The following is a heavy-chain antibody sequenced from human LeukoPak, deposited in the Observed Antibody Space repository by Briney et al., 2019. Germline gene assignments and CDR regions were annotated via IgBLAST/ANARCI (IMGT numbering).Heavy chain of an antibody. CDR3: AVLAAAGSPRRFYDAFDI. CDR2: INTDGSST. Sequence: GGSLRLSCAASGFTFSSYWMHWVRQAPGKGLVWVSRINTDGSSTSYADSVKGRFTISRDNAKNTLYLQMNSLRAEDTAVYYCAVLAAAGSPRRFYDAFDIWGQGTMVTVSS. V-gene: IGHV3-74*01. J-gene: IGHJ3*02. D-gene: IGHD6-13*01. CDR1: GFTFSSYW.